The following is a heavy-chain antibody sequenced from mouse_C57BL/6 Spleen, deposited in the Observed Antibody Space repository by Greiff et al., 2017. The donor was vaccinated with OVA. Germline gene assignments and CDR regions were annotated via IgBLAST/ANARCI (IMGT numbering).Heavy chain of an antibody. CDR3: ARRILGRYFDV. J-gene: IGHJ1*03. D-gene: IGHD4-1*01. CDR2: INPNNGGT. V-gene: IGHV1-18*01. Sequence: VQLQQSGPELVKPGASVKIPCKASGYTFTDYNMDWVKQSHGKSLEWIGDINPNNGGTIYNQKFKGKATLTVDKSSSTAYMELRSLTSEDTAVYYCARRILGRYFDVWGTGTTVTVSS. CDR1: GYTFTDYN.